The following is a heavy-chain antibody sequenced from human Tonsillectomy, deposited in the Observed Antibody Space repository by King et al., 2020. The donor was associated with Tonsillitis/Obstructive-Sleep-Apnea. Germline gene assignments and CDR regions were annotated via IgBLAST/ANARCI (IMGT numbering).Heavy chain of an antibody. Sequence: VQLQQWGAGLLKPSETLSLTCAVYGGSFSGYYWSWIRQPPGKGLEWIGEINHSGSTNYNPSLKSRVTISVDTSKNQFSLKLSSVTAADTAVYYCAVIVSSRGPYYYYSGMDVWGQGTTVTVSS. CDR1: GGSFSGYY. CDR3: AVIVSSRGPYYYYSGMDV. V-gene: IGHV4-34*01. J-gene: IGHJ6*02. D-gene: IGHD2-21*01. CDR2: INHSGST.